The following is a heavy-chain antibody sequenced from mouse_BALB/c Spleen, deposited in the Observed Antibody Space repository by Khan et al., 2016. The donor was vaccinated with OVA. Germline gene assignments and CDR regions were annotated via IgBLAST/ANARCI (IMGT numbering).Heavy chain of an antibody. CDR2: IDPANGNT. Sequence: VQLQQSGAELVKPGASVKLSCTASGFNINDSYMHWVKQRPEQGLEWIGGIDPANGNTKFDPKFQGKATITADTSSNTAYLQLSSLTSEDTAVXYGASGKNHYCSSYAMDSGGQGTSVTVSS. D-gene: IGHD1-2*01. J-gene: IGHJ4*01. V-gene: IGHV14-3*02. CDR1: GFNINDSY. CDR3: ASGKNHYCSSYAMDS.